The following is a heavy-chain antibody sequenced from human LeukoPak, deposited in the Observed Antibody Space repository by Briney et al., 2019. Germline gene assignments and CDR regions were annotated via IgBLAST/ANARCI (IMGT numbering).Heavy chain of an antibody. D-gene: IGHD1-26*01. CDR3: ARDSGTYSYFDY. CDR1: GYTLSNSG. CDR2: ISAYNGDT. J-gene: IGHJ4*02. V-gene: IGHV1-18*01. Sequence: ASVNVSCKASGYTLSNSGISWVRQAPGQGLAWMGWISAYNGDTNYAQKFQGRVTMTTDTSTSTAYMELRSLRSDDTAVYYCARDSGTYSYFDYWGQGTLVTVSS.